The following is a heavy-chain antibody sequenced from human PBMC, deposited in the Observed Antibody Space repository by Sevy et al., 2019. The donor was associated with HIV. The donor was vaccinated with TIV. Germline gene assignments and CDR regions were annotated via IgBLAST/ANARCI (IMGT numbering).Heavy chain of an antibody. D-gene: IGHD7-27*01. J-gene: IGHJ3*02. V-gene: IGHV1-69*13. Sequence: ASVKVSCKASGDTFSTYGLSWVRQAPGQGLEWMGGIIPIFGTPNYAQKFQGRVTITADESASTAYMELGSLRSEDTALYYCAREGGVATTGDLHAFDIWGHGTLVTVSS. CDR2: IIPIFGTP. CDR1: GDTFSTYG. CDR3: AREGGVATTGDLHAFDI.